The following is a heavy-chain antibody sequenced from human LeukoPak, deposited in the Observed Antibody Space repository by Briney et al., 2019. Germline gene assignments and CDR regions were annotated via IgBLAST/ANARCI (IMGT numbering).Heavy chain of an antibody. CDR2: IAYDGGST. CDR1: GFSFRSYA. Sequence: GWSLRLSCSASGFSFRSYAMYWVRQAPGKGLEYGSAIAYDGGSTYYADSMKGRFTISRDNSKNTLYLQMSSLRLEDTAVYYCVKGKGVYYFYGMDVWGQGTSVTVSS. D-gene: IGHD3-16*01. V-gene: IGHV3-64D*09. J-gene: IGHJ6*02. CDR3: VKGKGVYYFYGMDV.